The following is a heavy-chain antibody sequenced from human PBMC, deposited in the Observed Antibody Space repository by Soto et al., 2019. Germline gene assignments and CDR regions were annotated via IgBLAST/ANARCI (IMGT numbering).Heavy chain of an antibody. J-gene: IGHJ1*01. CDR1: GFTFDDYV. V-gene: IGHV3-9*01. Sequence: LRLSCAASGFTFDDYVMHWVRQVPGKGLEWVSGINWNSGSIGYGDSVKGRFAISRDNAKNSLHLQMNSLSAEDTAFYYCVKDESINWYSGHFRHWGQGTLVTVSS. D-gene: IGHD6-13*01. CDR3: VKDESINWYSGHFRH. CDR2: INWNSGSI.